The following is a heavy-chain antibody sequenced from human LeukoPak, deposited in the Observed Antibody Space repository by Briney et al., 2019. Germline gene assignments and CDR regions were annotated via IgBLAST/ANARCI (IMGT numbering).Heavy chain of an antibody. D-gene: IGHD3-9*01. CDR3: ARGGYYNILTGFRSRILGFDY. CDR2: INHSGST. CDR1: GGSFSGFY. Sequence: SETLSLTCTVYGGSFSGFYWSWIRQPPGKGLEWIGGINHSGSTNYIPSLKSRVTISLDTSRNQFSLKLSSVTAADTAVYYCARGGYYNILTGFRSRILGFDYWGQGTLVTVSS. J-gene: IGHJ4*02. V-gene: IGHV4-34*01.